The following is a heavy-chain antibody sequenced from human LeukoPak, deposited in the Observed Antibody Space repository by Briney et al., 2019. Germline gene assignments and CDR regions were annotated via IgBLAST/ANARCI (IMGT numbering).Heavy chain of an antibody. J-gene: IGHJ3*02. CDR3: AREVGTPQAFDI. D-gene: IGHD1-26*01. V-gene: IGHV3-30*04. CDR2: ISNDGSNK. CDR1: GFTFSSYA. Sequence: GRSLRLSCAASGFTFSSYAMHWVRQAPGKGLEWVAVISNDGSNKEYTDPVKGRFTISRDNAKNSLYLQMNSLKAEDTAIYYCAREVGTPQAFDIWGQGTMVTVSS.